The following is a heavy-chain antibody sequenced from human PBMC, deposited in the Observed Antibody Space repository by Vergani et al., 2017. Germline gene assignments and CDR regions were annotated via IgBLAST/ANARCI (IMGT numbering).Heavy chain of an antibody. CDR3: ARDNNQLRPRAFDL. D-gene: IGHD1-14*01. V-gene: IGHV4-61*02. CDR2: IYLSGIT. CDR1: GYSINNDFYY. J-gene: IGHJ3*01. Sequence: QVQLQESGPGLVKPSQTLSLTCTVSGYSINNDFYYWHWIRQPAGKGLEWIGRIYLSGITDYNSSLQSRVSMSVDTSKNQFSLTLTSVTAADTAVYYCARDNNQLRPRAFDLGGQGTMVTVSS.